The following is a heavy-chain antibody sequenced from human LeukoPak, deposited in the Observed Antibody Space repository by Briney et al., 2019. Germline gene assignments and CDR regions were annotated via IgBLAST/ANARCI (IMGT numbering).Heavy chain of an antibody. CDR1: GFTFSDYY. CDR3: ASSTGYSSSWYNVY. CDR2: ISSSGSTI. D-gene: IGHD6-13*01. Sequence: GSLRLSCAASGFTFSDYYMSWIRQAPGKGLEWVSYISSSGSTIYYADSVKGRFTISRDNAKNSLYLQMNSLRAEDTAVYYCASSTGYSSSWYNVYWGQGTLVTVSS. J-gene: IGHJ4*02. V-gene: IGHV3-11*01.